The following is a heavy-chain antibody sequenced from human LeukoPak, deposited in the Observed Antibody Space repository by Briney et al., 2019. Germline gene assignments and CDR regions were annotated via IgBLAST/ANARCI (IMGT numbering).Heavy chain of an antibody. D-gene: IGHD3-22*01. J-gene: IGHJ4*02. CDR1: GFTVSTNH. CDR3: ARDMVHSSGAFDS. Sequence: GGSLRLSCAVSGFTVSTNHMNWVRQAPGKGLEWVSAIKDVDTAYYADTVRGRFTISRDSAKNTLYLQMKSLRADDTAVYYCARDMVHSSGAFDSWGQGTLVTVSS. V-gene: IGHV3-53*01. CDR2: IKDVDTA.